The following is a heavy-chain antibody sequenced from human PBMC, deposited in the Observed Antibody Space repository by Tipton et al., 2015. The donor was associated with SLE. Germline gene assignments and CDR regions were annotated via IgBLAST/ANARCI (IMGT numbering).Heavy chain of an antibody. D-gene: IGHD3-22*01. CDR3: ARTTSTGYHFAPFDS. CDR1: GGSISSYY. CDR2: IFFSGST. V-gene: IGHV4-59*01. J-gene: IGHJ4*02. Sequence: LRLSCTVSGGSISSYYWSWIRQPPGKGLEWIGYIFFSGSTNYSPSLKSRVTISVDMSMNQFSLKLTSVTAADTAMYYCARTTSTGYHFAPFDSWGQGTLVTVSS.